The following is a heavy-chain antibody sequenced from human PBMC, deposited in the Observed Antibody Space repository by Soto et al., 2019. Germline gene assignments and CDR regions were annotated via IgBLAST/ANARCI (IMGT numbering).Heavy chain of an antibody. Sequence: QVRLQESGPGLVKPSQTLTLTCTVSGGSISSGDYYWSWIRQPTGKGLEWIGYIYYSGSTYYNPSRKSRVTISVDTSKNQFSLKLSSVTAADTAVYYCARGEDYYDSSGYYVWGQGTPVTVSS. CDR2: IYYSGST. CDR3: ARGEDYYDSSGYYV. D-gene: IGHD3-22*01. V-gene: IGHV4-30-4*01. J-gene: IGHJ4*02. CDR1: GGSISSGDYY.